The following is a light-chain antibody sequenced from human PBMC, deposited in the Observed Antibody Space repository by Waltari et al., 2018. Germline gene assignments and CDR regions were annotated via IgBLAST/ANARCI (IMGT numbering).Light chain of an antibody. J-gene: IGKJ1*01. CDR3: QHYVRLPAT. CDR1: QIVGTS. Sequence: EVVLTQSPGTLSLSPGERAPIACRASQIVGTSLAWYQQKPGQAPRLLIYGASRRATGIPDRFSGSGSGTDFSLTISRLEPEDFAVYYCQHYVRLPATFGQGTKVEI. V-gene: IGKV3-20*01. CDR2: GAS.